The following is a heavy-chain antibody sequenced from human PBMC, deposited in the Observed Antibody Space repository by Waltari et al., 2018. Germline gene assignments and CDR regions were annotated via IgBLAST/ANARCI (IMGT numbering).Heavy chain of an antibody. CDR3: ARAGPYYDFWSGYSTGYFQH. CDR1: GGSFSGYY. Sequence: QVQLQQWGAGLLKPSETLSLTCAVYGGSFSGYYWSWIRQPPGKGLEWIGEINHSGSTNYNPSLKSRVTVSVDTSKNQFSLKLSSVTAADTAVYYCARAGPYYDFWSGYSTGYFQHWGQGTLVTVSS. V-gene: IGHV4-34*01. D-gene: IGHD3-3*01. CDR2: INHSGST. J-gene: IGHJ1*01.